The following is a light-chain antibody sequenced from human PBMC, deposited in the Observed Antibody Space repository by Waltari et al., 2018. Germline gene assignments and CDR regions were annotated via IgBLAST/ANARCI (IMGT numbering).Light chain of an antibody. CDR1: TGAVTSTHH. CDR2: DTD. J-gene: IGLJ3*02. CDR3: LLSFYDIRA. Sequence: QAEVTQEPSLTVSPGGTVTLTCGSSTGAVTSTHHPYWFLQKPGQVPRTLIYDTDNKHSGTPSRFSGSPLGGKAALTLSGAQPEDEAVYYCLLSFYDIRAFGGGTKLTVL. V-gene: IGLV7-46*01.